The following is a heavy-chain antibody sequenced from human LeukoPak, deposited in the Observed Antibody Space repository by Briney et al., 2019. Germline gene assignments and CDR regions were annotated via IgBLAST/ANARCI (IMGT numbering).Heavy chain of an antibody. CDR1: GYTFTGYY. J-gene: IGHJ3*02. CDR3: ARSLGPKVDTAMVDDAFDI. V-gene: IGHV1-2*06. CDR2: INPNSGGT. D-gene: IGHD5-18*01. Sequence: GGSVKVSCKASGYTFTGYYMHWVRQAPGQGLEWMGRINPNSGGTNYAQKFQGRVTMTRDTSISTAYMELSRLRSDDTAVYYCARSLGPKVDTAMVDDAFDIWGQGTMVTVSS.